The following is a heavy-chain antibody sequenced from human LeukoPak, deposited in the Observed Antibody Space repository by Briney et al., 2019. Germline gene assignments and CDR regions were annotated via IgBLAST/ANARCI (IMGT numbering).Heavy chain of an antibody. CDR3: ARLAPSNYHGGSGYLDY. D-gene: IGHD3-22*01. J-gene: IGHJ4*02. CDR1: GGSISSSSYY. V-gene: IGHV4-39*01. CDR2: IYYSGST. Sequence: PSETLSLTCTVSGGSISSSSYYWGWIRQPPGKGLEWIGNIYYSGSTNLNSSLKSRVTISVDTSKNQFSLKLSSVTTADTAVYYCARLAPSNYHGGSGYLDYWGQGTLVTVSP.